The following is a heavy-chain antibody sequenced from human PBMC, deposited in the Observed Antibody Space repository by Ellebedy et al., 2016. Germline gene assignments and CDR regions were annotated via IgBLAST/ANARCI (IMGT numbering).Heavy chain of an antibody. CDR3: ARVEQQLVTDY. V-gene: IGHV1-46*01. Sequence: ASVKVSCKASGYTLTSYFIHWVRQAPGQGLEWMGVIDPTGGSASYAQNFQGRLTMTRDTSTSTVYMELSSLRSEDTAVYYCARVEQQLVTDYWGQGTLVTVSS. J-gene: IGHJ4*02. CDR2: IDPTGGSA. CDR1: GYTLTSYF. D-gene: IGHD6-13*01.